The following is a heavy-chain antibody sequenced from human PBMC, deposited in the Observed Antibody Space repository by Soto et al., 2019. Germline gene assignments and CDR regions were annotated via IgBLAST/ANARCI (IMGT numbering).Heavy chain of an antibody. CDR3: ARAYGGYADY. V-gene: IGHV4-59*08. CDR2: IYYSGST. Sequence: SETLSLTCTVSGVSISSYYWSWIRQPPGKGLEWIGYIYYSGSTNYNPSLKSRVTISVDTSKNQFSLKLNSMTAADTAVYYCARAYGGYADYWGQGALVTVSS. CDR1: GVSISSYY. D-gene: IGHD5-12*01. J-gene: IGHJ4*02.